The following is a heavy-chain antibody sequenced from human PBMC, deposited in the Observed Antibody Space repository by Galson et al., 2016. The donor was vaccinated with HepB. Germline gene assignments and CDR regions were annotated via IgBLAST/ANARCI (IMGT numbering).Heavy chain of an antibody. V-gene: IGHV3-15*01. CDR2: NRNKNERGTT. J-gene: IGHJ6*02. CDR3: ITGPKRRGMDV. CDR1: GFTFDNAW. Sequence: SLRLSCAASGFTFDNAWMTWVRQGPGTGLEWIGRNRNKNERGTTDYAAPVKGRFTITRDDSKNTVYLQMYSLKTDDTAVYYCITGPKRRGMDVWGQGTTVTVSS.